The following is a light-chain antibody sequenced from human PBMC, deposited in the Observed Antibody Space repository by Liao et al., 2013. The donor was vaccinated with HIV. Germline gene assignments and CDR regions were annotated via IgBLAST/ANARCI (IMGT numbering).Light chain of an antibody. CDR2: YDT. Sequence: SYELTQPPSLSVSPGQTARITCSGDALPKHFAYWYQQKPGQAPVLVIYYDTNRPSGIPERFSGSNPGLTATLTISRVEAGDEADYYCQVWDNNHDHLGVVFGGGTRLTVL. V-gene: IGLV3-21*01. J-gene: IGLJ2*01. CDR1: ALPKHF. CDR3: QVWDNNHDHLGVV.